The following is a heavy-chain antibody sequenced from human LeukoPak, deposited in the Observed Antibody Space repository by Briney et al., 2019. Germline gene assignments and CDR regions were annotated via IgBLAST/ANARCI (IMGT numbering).Heavy chain of an antibody. CDR1: GYSFTSYW. V-gene: IGHV5-51*01. CDR3: ARKYYDFWSGYDY. J-gene: IGHJ4*02. D-gene: IGHD3-3*01. CDR2: IYPGDSDT. Sequence: GESLKISCXGSGYSFTSYWIGWVRQMPGKGLEWMGIIYPGDSDTRYSPSFQGQVTISADKSISTAYLQWSSLKASDTAMYYCARKYYDFWSGYDYWGQGTLVTVSS.